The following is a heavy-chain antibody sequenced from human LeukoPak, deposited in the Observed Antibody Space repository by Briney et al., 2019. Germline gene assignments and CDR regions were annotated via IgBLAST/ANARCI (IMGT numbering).Heavy chain of an antibody. Sequence: PSGGSLRLSCGASGFTFRSFAMNWVRQAPGKGLEWVSVISGDGGTIHYADSVKGRFTISRDNAKNSLYLQMNSLRAEDTAVYYCARGSLWWSVHWYFDLWGRGTLVTVSS. CDR2: ISGDGGTI. D-gene: IGHD4/OR15-4a*01. J-gene: IGHJ2*01. CDR1: GFTFRSFA. V-gene: IGHV3-23*01. CDR3: ARGSLWWSVHWYFDL.